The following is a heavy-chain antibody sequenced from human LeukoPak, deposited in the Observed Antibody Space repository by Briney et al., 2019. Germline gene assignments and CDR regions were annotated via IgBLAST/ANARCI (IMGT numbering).Heavy chain of an antibody. J-gene: IGHJ4*02. CDR3: ARDYCSGGSCYLVLDY. Sequence: AGVNVSCMASGYTFTSYVISWVRQAPGQGLEGMGWINAYNGNTNYAQKLQGRVTMTTDTSTRTDYMEMGSLRSDGTAVYDCARDYCSGGSCYLVLDYWGQGTLVTVSS. CDR2: INAYNGNT. D-gene: IGHD2-15*01. CDR1: GYTFTSYV. V-gene: IGHV1-18*01.